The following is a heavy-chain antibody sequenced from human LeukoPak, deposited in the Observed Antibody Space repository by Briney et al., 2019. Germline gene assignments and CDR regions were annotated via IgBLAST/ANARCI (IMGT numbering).Heavy chain of an antibody. CDR2: INPNSGGT. D-gene: IGHD5-12*01. CDR3: ARGHDLSDGYSGYDANY. Sequence: GASVKVSCKASGYTFTDYYVLWVRQAPGQGLEWMGWINPNSGGTNSAQKFQGRVTLTRDTSASTAYMELSSLRSEDTAVYYCARGHDLSDGYSGYDANYWGQGTLVTVSS. V-gene: IGHV1-2*02. CDR1: GYTFTDYY. J-gene: IGHJ4*02.